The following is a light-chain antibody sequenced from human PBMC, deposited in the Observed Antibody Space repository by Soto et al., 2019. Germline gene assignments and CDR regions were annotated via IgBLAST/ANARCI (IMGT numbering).Light chain of an antibody. CDR3: QQYHNWPWT. V-gene: IGKV3-15*01. CDR2: DTS. CDR1: QRVSSN. Sequence: EIVMTQSPATLSVSPGERATLSCGASQRVSSNLAWYQQKPGQAPRLLIYDTSTRATGFPARFSGSGSGTEFTLTISSLQSEDFAVYYCQQYHNWPWTFGQGTKVDIK. J-gene: IGKJ1*01.